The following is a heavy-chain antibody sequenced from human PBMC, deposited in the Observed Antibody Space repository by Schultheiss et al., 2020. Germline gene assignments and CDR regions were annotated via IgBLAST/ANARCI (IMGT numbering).Heavy chain of an antibody. J-gene: IGHJ3*02. D-gene: IGHD3-9*01. V-gene: IGHV3-33*01. CDR2: IWYDGSNK. CDR3: ARTFRKVLPYFATTLAFDI. CDR1: GFTFSSYG. Sequence: GGSLRLSCAASGFTFSSYGMHWVRQAPGKGLEWVAVIWYDGSNKYYADSVKGRFTISRDNSKNTLYLQMNSLRAEDTAVYYCARTFRKVLPYFATTLAFDIWGQGTMVTVSS.